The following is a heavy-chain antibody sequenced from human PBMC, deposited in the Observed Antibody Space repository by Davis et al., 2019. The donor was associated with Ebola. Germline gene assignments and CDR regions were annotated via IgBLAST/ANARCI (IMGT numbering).Heavy chain of an antibody. CDR2: INHSGST. J-gene: IGHJ5*02. D-gene: IGHD3-22*01. CDR3: ARLWYDSSGHYGGWFDP. V-gene: IGHV4-34*01. Sequence: GSLRLSCAVYGGSFSGYYWSWIRQPPGKGLEWIGEINHSGSTNYNPSLKSRVTISVDTSKNQFSLKLSSVTAADTAVYYCARLWYDSSGHYGGWFDPWGQGTLVTVSS. CDR1: GGSFSGYY.